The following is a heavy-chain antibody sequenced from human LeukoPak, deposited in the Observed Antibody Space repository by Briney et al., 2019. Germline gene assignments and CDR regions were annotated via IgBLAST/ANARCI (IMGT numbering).Heavy chain of an antibody. CDR2: ISYDGRNK. D-gene: IGHD7-27*01. CDR3: ARALTGPFYGAFDI. Sequence: PGGSLRLSCAASGFTFSSYPMHWVRQAPGKGLEWVAVISYDGRNKYYADSVKGRFTISRDNSKNTLSLQMNSLRAEDTAMYYCARALTGPFYGAFDIWGQGTMVTVSS. V-gene: IGHV3-30*04. CDR1: GFTFSSYP. J-gene: IGHJ3*02.